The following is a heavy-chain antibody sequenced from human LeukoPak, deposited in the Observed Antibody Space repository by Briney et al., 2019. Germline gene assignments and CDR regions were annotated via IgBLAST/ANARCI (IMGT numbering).Heavy chain of an antibody. CDR2: TYYRSKWYN. D-gene: IGHD6-13*01. Sequence: SQTLSLTCAISGDSVSSNSAAWNWIRQSPSRGLEWLGRTYYRSKWYNDYAVSVKSRITINPDTSKNQFSLQLNSVTPEDTAVYYCARDVYSSCWYGGHPNWFDPWGQGTLVTVSS. V-gene: IGHV6-1*01. CDR1: GDSVSSNSAA. CDR3: ARDVYSSCWYGGHPNWFDP. J-gene: IGHJ5*02.